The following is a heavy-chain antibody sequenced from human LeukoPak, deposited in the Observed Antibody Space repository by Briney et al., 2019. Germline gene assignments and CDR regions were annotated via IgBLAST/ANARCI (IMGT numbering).Heavy chain of an antibody. CDR1: GGTFSSYA. V-gene: IGHV1-69*01. CDR3: ARVPLGSQIDSSGYYSPDY. D-gene: IGHD3-22*01. CDR2: IIPIFGTA. Sequence: GSSEKVSCKASGGTFSSYAISWVRQAPGQGLEWMGGIIPIFGTANYAQKFQGRVTITADESTSTAYMELSSLRSEDTAVYYCARVPLGSQIDSSGYYSPDYWGQGTLVTVSS. J-gene: IGHJ4*02.